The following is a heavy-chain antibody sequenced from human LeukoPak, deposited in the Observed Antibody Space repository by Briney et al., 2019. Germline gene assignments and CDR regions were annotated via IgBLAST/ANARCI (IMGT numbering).Heavy chain of an antibody. J-gene: IGHJ3*02. V-gene: IGHV3-48*01. D-gene: IGHD3-10*01. Sequence: GGSLRLSCAASGFTFSSYSMNWVRQAPGKGLEWVSYISSSSSTIYYADSVKGRFTISRDNAKNSLYLQMNSLRAEDTAVYYCARDRQLGEVHDGFDIWGQGTMVTVSS. CDR2: ISSSSSTI. CDR3: ARDRQLGEVHDGFDI. CDR1: GFTFSSYS.